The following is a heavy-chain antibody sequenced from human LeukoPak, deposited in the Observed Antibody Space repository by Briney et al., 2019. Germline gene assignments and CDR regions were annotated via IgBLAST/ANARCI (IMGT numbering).Heavy chain of an antibody. Sequence: GGSLRLSCAASGFTFSSYSMHWVRQAPGKGLEWVAFIRYDGSNKYYADSVKGRFSISRDNSKNTLYLQMNSLRAEDMALYYCTKGGFGELSYYFDYWGQGTLVTVSS. CDR2: IRYDGSNK. CDR1: GFTFSSYS. J-gene: IGHJ4*02. V-gene: IGHV3-30*02. CDR3: TKGGFGELSYYFDY. D-gene: IGHD3-10*01.